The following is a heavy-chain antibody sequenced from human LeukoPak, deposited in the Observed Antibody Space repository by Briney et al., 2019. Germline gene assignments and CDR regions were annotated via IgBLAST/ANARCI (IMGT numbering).Heavy chain of an antibody. D-gene: IGHD3-22*01. CDR2: IYYTGST. V-gene: IGHV4-30-4*01. Sequence: SETLSLTCTVSGGSISSADYYWTWVRQTPGKGLEWIGYIYYTGSTYYNPSLKRGVDMSVETSKNQFSLKLSSVTAADTAVYYCARAPTHYDSSGYLDYWGQGTLVTVSS. CDR3: ARAPTHYDSSGYLDY. J-gene: IGHJ4*02. CDR1: GGSISSADYY.